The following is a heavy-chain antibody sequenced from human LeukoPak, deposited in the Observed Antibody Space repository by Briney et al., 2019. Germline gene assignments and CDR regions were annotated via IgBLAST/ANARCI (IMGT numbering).Heavy chain of an antibody. CDR3: ARGRDGSQSPIDD. Sequence: GSLRLSCAASGFTFSSYNMNWVRQAPGKGLEWASSISSSSSYIYYADSVRGRFTISRDNAKNSLYLQMNSLRAEDTAVYYCARGRDGSQSPIDDWGQGTLVTVSS. D-gene: IGHD5-24*01. J-gene: IGHJ4*02. CDR2: ISSSSSYI. V-gene: IGHV3-21*01. CDR1: GFTFSSYN.